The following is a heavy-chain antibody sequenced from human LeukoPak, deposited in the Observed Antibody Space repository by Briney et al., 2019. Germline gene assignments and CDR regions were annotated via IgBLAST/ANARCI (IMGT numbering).Heavy chain of an antibody. Sequence: GGSLRLSCAASGFTFSSYWMSWVRQAPGKGLEWVANIKQDGSEKYYVDSVKGRFTISRDNAKNSLYLQMNSLRAEDTAVYYCAKDRFGHYYGSGSAMDVWGKGTTVTVSS. D-gene: IGHD3-10*01. CDR2: IKQDGSEK. J-gene: IGHJ6*03. CDR3: AKDRFGHYYGSGSAMDV. V-gene: IGHV3-7*03. CDR1: GFTFSSYW.